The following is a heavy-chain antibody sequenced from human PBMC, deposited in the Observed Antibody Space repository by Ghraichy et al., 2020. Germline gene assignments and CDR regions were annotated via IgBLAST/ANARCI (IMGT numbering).Heavy chain of an antibody. V-gene: IGHV4-59*01. CDR3: ARSCGTSCYGTGTMDV. J-gene: IGHJ6*02. CDR2: TFYGGNA. CDR1: GGSISNFY. Sequence: SETLSLTCTVSGGSISNFYWGWIRQPPGKGLEWIGYTFYGGNAICKPSLKSRVTISLDTSKDQFSLKLSSVTAADTAVYYCARSCGTSCYGTGTMDVWGQGTTVTVSS. D-gene: IGHD2-2*01.